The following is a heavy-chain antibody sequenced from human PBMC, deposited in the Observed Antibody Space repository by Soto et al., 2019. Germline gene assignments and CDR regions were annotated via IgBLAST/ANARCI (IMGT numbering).Heavy chain of an antibody. CDR3: ARQVGATNFFDY. CDR1: GGSISSSSYY. D-gene: IGHD1-26*01. V-gene: IGHV4-39*01. Sequence: PSETLSLTCTVSGGSISSSSYYWGWIRQPPGKGLEWIGSIYYSGSTYYNPSLKSRVTISVDTSKNQFSLKLSSVTAADTAVYYCARQVGATNFFDYWGQGTLVTVPS. J-gene: IGHJ4*02. CDR2: IYYSGST.